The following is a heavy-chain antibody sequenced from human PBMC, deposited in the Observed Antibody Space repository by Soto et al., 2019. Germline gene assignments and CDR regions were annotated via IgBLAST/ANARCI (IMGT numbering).Heavy chain of an antibody. D-gene: IGHD4-17*01. V-gene: IGHV3-73*01. CDR2: IRSKANSYAT. J-gene: IGHJ4*02. Sequence: EVQLVESGGGLVQPGGSLKLSCAASGFTFSGSAMHWVRQASGKGLEWVGRIRSKANSYATAYAASVKGRFTISRDDSKNTAYLQMNSLKTEDTAVYYCTMTTVTTWGYWGQGTRVTVSS. CDR3: TMTTVTTWGY. CDR1: GFTFSGSA.